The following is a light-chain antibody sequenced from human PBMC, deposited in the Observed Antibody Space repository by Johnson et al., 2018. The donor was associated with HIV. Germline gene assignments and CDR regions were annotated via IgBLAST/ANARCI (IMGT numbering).Light chain of an antibody. CDR1: SSNIGNNY. CDR3: GTWDISLLSYV. CDR2: DND. J-gene: IGLJ1*01. Sequence: QSVLTQPPSVSAAPGQKVTISCSGSSSNIGNNYVSWFQHLPGAAPKLLIYDNDRRPSGVPDRFSGSKSGTSATLGITGPQTGDEADYYCGTWDISLLSYVFGTATKVTVL. V-gene: IGLV1-51*02.